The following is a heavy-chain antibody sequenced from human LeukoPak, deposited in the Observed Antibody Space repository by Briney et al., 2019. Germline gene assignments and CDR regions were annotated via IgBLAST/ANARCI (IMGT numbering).Heavy chain of an antibody. CDR2: ISSSSSYI. Sequence: PGGSLRLSCAASGFTFSSYSMNWVRQAPGKGLEWVSSISSSSSYIYYADSVKGRFTISRDNAKNSLYLQMNSLRAEDTAVYYCAREVVTMVRGVILDYYYMDVWGKGTTVTISS. CDR3: AREVVTMVRGVILDYYYMDV. CDR1: GFTFSSYS. D-gene: IGHD3-10*01. J-gene: IGHJ6*03. V-gene: IGHV3-21*01.